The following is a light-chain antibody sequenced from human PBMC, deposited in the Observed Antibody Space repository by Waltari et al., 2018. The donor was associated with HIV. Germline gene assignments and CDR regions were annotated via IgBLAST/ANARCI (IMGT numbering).Light chain of an antibody. CDR1: QTLLFSSNKKNY. Sequence: DIVMTQSPDSLTVSLGERATINCKSSQTLLFSSNKKNYLAWYQQRPGQSPKLLIYWASTPHSGVPDRLSGSLSGTDFTLPITGLQPEDVAVNYCQQFYSTPPTFGQGTKVEIK. CDR2: WAS. V-gene: IGKV4-1*01. CDR3: QQFYSTPPT. J-gene: IGKJ1*01.